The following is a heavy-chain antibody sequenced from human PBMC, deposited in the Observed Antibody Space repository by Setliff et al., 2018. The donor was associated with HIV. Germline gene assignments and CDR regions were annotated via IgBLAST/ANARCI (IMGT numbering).Heavy chain of an antibody. V-gene: IGHV1-46*01. CDR3: ARGTTESCDY. Sequence: ASVKVSCKAPGYIFTSYYLHWVRQVPGQGLEWMGIINPGTGSTTYAQKFQGRVTMTWDMSTTTLSMELSSLTSEDTAVFYCARGTTESCDYWGQGTLVTVSS. J-gene: IGHJ4*02. CDR2: INPGTGST. D-gene: IGHD4-17*01. CDR1: GYIFTSYY.